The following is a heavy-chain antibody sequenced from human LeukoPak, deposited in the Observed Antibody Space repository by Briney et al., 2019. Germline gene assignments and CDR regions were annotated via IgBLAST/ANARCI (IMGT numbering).Heavy chain of an antibody. CDR1: GYTFTGYY. V-gene: IGHV1-2*02. CDR2: INPNSGGT. D-gene: IGHD3-22*01. Sequence: ASVKVSCKASGYTFTGYYMHWVRQAPGQGLEWMGWINPNSGGTNYAQKFQGRVTMTRDTSISTAYMELSRLRSDDTAVYYCARVSSWLLRYYFDYWGQGTLVTVSS. CDR3: ARVSSWLLRYYFDY. J-gene: IGHJ4*02.